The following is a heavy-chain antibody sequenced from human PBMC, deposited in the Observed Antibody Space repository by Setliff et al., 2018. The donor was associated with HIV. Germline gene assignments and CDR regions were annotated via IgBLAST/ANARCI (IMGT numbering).Heavy chain of an antibody. CDR2: ISGYNGNT. Sequence: ASVKVSCKASGYTFTRYGISWVRQAPGQGLEWMGWISGYNGNTKYAQKFQGRVTMTRDTSISTAYMELNNLKFEDTAVYYCARARRDSYDRGRRNHYYIDVWGKGTTVTVSS. V-gene: IGHV1-18*01. J-gene: IGHJ6*03. CDR1: GYTFTRYG. CDR3: ARARRDSYDRGRRNHYYIDV. D-gene: IGHD3-22*01.